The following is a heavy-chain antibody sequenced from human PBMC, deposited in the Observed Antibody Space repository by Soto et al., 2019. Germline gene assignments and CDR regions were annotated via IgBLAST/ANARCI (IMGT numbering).Heavy chain of an antibody. V-gene: IGHV3-30*18. CDR3: AKDNGSGCDWLRVGDASDI. J-gene: IGHJ3*02. CDR1: GFTFSSYG. Sequence: QVQLVESGGGVVQPGRSLRLSCAASGFTFSSYGMHWVRQAPGKGLEWVAVISYDGSNKYYADSVKGRLTISRDTFKNTLYLQMNSLRDEDTAVYYCAKDNGSGCDWLRVGDASDIWGQGTMVTVSS. D-gene: IGHD5-12*01. CDR2: ISYDGSNK.